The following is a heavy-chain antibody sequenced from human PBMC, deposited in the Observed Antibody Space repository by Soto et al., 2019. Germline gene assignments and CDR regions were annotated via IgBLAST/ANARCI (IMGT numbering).Heavy chain of an antibody. CDR1: GGSFSGYF. Sequence: PSETLSLTCAVYGGSFSGYFWNWIRQPPGKGLEWIGEINHSGSTNYNPSLKSRVTISVDTSKNQFSLKLSSVTAADTAVYYCARDTKSGYSSGWGQGTQVTVSS. J-gene: IGHJ4*02. D-gene: IGHD6-19*01. CDR3: ARDTKSGYSSG. V-gene: IGHV4-34*01. CDR2: INHSGST.